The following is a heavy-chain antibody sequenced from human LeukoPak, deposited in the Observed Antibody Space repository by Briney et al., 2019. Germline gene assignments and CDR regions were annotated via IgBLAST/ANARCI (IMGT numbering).Heavy chain of an antibody. CDR2: ISAYNGNT. D-gene: IGHD6-13*01. J-gene: IGHJ4*02. CDR3: AREYSSSWYTEYDY. Sequence: ASVKVSCKASGYTFTSYGISWVRQAPGQGLEWMGWISAYNGNTNYAQKLQGRVTMTTDTSTSTAYMELRSLRSDDTAVYYCAREYSSSWYTEYDYWGQGTLVTVSS. CDR1: GYTFTSYG. V-gene: IGHV1-18*01.